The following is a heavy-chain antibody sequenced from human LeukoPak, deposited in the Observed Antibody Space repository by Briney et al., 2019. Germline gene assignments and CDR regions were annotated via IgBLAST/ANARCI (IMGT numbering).Heavy chain of an antibody. CDR2: ISRNSGSI. CDR1: GFTFDDYA. CDR3: AKDIGYGSGSYLMYYFDY. D-gene: IGHD3-10*01. Sequence: PGRSLRLSCAASGFTFDDYAMHWVRQAPGKGLEWVSGISRNSGSIGYADSVKGRFTISRDNAKNSLYLQMNSLRAEDTALYYCAKDIGYGSGSYLMYYFDYWGQGTLVTVSS. V-gene: IGHV3-9*01. J-gene: IGHJ4*02.